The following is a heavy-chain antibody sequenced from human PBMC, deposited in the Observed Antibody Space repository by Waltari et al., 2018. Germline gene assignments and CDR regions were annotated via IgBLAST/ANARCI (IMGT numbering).Heavy chain of an antibody. V-gene: IGHV4-38-2*01. D-gene: IGHD2-2*03. Sequence: QVQLQESGPGLLKPSETLSLTCGVSGYSINSGYYWGWIRLSPGKGLEWIGTIYYVGFPFYNPSLKSTLTMSMDTSKNEFSLKLSSVTAADAAVYYCTRQVLGYCTSAPCRRLDSWGQGTLVTVSS. J-gene: IGHJ4*02. CDR2: IYYVGFP. CDR1: GYSINSGYY. CDR3: TRQVLGYCTSAPCRRLDS.